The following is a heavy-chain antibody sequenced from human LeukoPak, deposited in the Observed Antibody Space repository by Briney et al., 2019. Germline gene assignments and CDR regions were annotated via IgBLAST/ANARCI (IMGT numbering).Heavy chain of an antibody. CDR1: GGSISNYY. J-gene: IGHJ4*02. CDR3: VRSEMGGYTFDY. D-gene: IGHD5-24*01. CDR2: INYSGST. V-gene: IGHV4-59*01. Sequence: SETLSLTCTVSGGSISNYYWTWIRQPPGKGLEWIGYINYSGSTNYSPPHKSRVTISVDRSKNQFSLNLSSVTAADTAVYYCVRSEMGGYTFDYWGQGTLVTVSS.